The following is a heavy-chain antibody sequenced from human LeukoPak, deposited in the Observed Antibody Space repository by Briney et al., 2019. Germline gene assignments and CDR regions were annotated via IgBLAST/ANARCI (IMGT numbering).Heavy chain of an antibody. J-gene: IGHJ6*02. Sequence: GGSLRLSCSASGFTISSSAMHWVRQAPGKGLEYVSSITTNGGSTYYADSVKGRFTTSRDNSKNTLYLQMSSLRAEDTAVYYCVKDSYGMDVWGQGTTVTVS. V-gene: IGHV3-64D*09. CDR3: VKDSYGMDV. CDR2: ITTNGGST. CDR1: GFTISSSA.